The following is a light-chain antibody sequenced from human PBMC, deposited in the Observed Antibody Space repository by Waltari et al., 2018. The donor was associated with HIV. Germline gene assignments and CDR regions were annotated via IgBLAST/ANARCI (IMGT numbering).Light chain of an antibody. J-gene: IGLJ3*02. CDR1: SRYVGGSNY. CDR2: EVS. CDR3: SSYTSSSTWV. V-gene: IGLV2-14*01. Sequence: QSALTQPASVSGSPGQSIPISCPGTSRYVGGSNYVSWYQQHPGKAPKLMIYEVSNRPSGVSNRFSGSKSGNTASLTISGLQAEDEADYYCSSYTSSSTWVFGGGTKLTVL.